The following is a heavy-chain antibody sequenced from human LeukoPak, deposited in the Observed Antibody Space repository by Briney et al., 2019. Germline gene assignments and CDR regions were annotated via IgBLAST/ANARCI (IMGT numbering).Heavy chain of an antibody. CDR2: INHSGST. D-gene: IGHD6-19*01. V-gene: IGHV4-34*01. CDR1: GGSFSGYY. J-gene: IGHJ4*02. CDR3: AREASIAVAGTDY. Sequence: KPSETLSLTCAVYGGSFSGYYWSWIRQPPGKGLEWIGEINHSGSTNYNPSLKSRVTISVDTSKNQFSLKLSSVTAADTAVYYCAREASIAVAGTDYWGQGTLVTVSS.